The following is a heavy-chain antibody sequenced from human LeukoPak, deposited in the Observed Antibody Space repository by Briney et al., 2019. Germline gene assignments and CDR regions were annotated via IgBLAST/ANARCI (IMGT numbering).Heavy chain of an antibody. CDR2: ISGSGGST. Sequence: GGSLRLSCAASGFNVGGNYMSWVRQAPGKGLDWVSAISGSGGSTYYADSVKGRFTISRDNSKNTLYLQMNSLRAEDTAVYYCAKNEDYYYYYYMDVWGKGTTVTVSS. D-gene: IGHD1-1*01. J-gene: IGHJ6*03. V-gene: IGHV3-23*01. CDR1: GFNVGGNY. CDR3: AKNEDYYYYYYMDV.